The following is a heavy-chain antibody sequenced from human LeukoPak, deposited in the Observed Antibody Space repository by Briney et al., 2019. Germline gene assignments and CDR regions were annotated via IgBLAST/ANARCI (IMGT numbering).Heavy chain of an antibody. V-gene: IGHV1-69*13. J-gene: IGHJ6*02. D-gene: IGHD2-2*01. CDR1: GGTFSSYA. Sequence: SVKVSCKASGGTFSSYAISWVRQAPGQGLEWMGGIIPIFGTANYAQKFQGRVTITADESTSTAYMELSSLRSEDTAVYYCARGGPGDTVVVPAAILDYYYYGMDVWGQGTTVTVSS. CDR3: ARGGPGDTVVVPAAILDYYYYGMDV. CDR2: IIPIFGTA.